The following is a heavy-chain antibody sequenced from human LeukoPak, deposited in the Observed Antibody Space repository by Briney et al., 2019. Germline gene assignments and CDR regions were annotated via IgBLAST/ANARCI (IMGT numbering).Heavy chain of an antibody. CDR2: IIPIFGTA. V-gene: IGHV1-69*06. Sequence: SVKVSCKASGGTFSSYAISWVRQAPGQGLEWMGGIIPIFGTANYAQKFQGRVTITADKSTSIAYMELSSLRSEDTAVYYCARGPNSGYDLLPDYWGQGTLVTVSS. J-gene: IGHJ4*02. D-gene: IGHD5-12*01. CDR3: ARGPNSGYDLLPDY. CDR1: GGTFSSYA.